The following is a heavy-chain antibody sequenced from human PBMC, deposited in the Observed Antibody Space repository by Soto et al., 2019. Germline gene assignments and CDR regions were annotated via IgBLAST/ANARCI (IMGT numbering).Heavy chain of an antibody. CDR1: GYSFTSYW. J-gene: IGHJ5*02. CDR2: IYPGDSDT. V-gene: IGHV5-51*01. Sequence: PGESLKISCKGSGYSFTSYWIGWVRQMPGKGLEWMGIIYPGDSDTRYSPSFQGQVTISADKSISTAYLQWSSLKASDTAMYYCARHRGGGSYYDSGGPWFDPWGQGTLVTVSS. D-gene: IGHD3-22*01. CDR3: ARHRGGGSYYDSGGPWFDP.